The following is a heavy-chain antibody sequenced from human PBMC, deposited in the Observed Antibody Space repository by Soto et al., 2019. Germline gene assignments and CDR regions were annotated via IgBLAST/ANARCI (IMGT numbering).Heavy chain of an antibody. J-gene: IGHJ4*02. Sequence: SETLSLTCTVSGGSISSGGYYWSWIRQHPGKGLEWIGYIYYSGSTYYNPSLKSRVTISMDTSENQFTLKLSSVTAADTAVYYCAREGIQLSQGADYWGQGTLVTVSS. CDR1: GGSISSGGYY. CDR2: IYYSGST. D-gene: IGHD5-18*01. CDR3: AREGIQLSQGADY. V-gene: IGHV4-31*03.